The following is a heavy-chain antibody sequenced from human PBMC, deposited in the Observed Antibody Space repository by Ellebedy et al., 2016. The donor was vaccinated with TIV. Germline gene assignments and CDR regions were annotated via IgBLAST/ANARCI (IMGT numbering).Heavy chain of an antibody. D-gene: IGHD2-15*01. CDR2: LTFDGKNT. CDR1: GFTITAHG. J-gene: IGHJ4*02. V-gene: IGHV3-23*01. Sequence: GESLKISCAASGFTITAHGMPWVRQAPGKGLEWVLSLTFDGKNTFYANSVKGRFTISRDSSKNTLYLQLNSLTPEDTALYYCARGSFAPDYWGRGTLVTVSS. CDR3: ARGSFAPDY.